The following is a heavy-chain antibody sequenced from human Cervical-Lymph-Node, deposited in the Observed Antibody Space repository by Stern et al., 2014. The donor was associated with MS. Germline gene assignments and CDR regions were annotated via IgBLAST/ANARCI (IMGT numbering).Heavy chain of an antibody. J-gene: IGHJ4*02. Sequence: VQLVESGAEVKKPGESLEISCKGSGYIFTNYWIGWVRQMPGKGLEWMGIIYPDDSDPRYSPSFQGQVTMSADKSISTAYLHWSSLKASDSAMYYCARHEEGGTVLTGWGQGTLITVSS. V-gene: IGHV5-51*01. CDR2: IYPDDSDP. D-gene: IGHD4-17*01. CDR1: GYIFTNYW. CDR3: ARHEEGGTVLTG.